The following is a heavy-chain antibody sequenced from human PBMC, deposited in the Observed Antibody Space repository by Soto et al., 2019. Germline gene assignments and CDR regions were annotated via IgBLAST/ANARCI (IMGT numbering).Heavy chain of an antibody. CDR2: ISYTGST. Sequence: AETLSLTCTVSGGSFSDTTNNWSWIRQPPGKGLEWIGYISYTGSTNYNPSLKSRVTISVDTSRNQFSLRLNSVTAADTAVYYCARDSGRLLSFSTFWGQGTMVTVSS. V-gene: IGHV4-61*01. CDR3: ARDSGRLLSFSTF. CDR1: GGSFSDTTNN. J-gene: IGHJ3*01. D-gene: IGHD3-3*02.